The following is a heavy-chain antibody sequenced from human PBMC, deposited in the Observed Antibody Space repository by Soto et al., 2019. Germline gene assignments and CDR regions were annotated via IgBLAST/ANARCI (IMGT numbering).Heavy chain of an antibody. V-gene: IGHV3-30*18. CDR1: GFTFSSYA. D-gene: IGHD1-20*01. CDR2: ISYDGSKK. J-gene: IGHJ6*02. Sequence: PGGSLRLSCAASGFTFSSYAMHWVRQAPGKGLEWVAVISYDGSKKYYANSVRGRFTISRDDSKNTLLLQLNSLRSEDTAVYYCAKGTDKWNDHTGKSFYYTMDVWGQGTAVTVSS. CDR3: AKGTDKWNDHTGKSFYYTMDV.